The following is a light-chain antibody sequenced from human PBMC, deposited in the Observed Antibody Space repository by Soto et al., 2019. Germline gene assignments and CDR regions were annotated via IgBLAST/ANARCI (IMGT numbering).Light chain of an antibody. CDR3: QQYYSSPPT. J-gene: IGKJ1*01. CDR1: NNILYSSDNKNH. Sequence: DIVLTKSPDSLAVSLGERATINCKSSNNILYSSDNKNHLNWYQQRPGQPPELLFYWTSTRESGVPDRFSGSGSGTHFTLTITSLQAEAVAVYYCQQYYSSPPTFGQGTKVEIK. CDR2: WTS. V-gene: IGKV4-1*01.